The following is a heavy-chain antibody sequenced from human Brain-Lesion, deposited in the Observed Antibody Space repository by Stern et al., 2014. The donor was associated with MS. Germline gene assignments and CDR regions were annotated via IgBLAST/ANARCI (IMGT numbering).Heavy chain of an antibody. D-gene: IGHD6-19*01. V-gene: IGHV4-39*02. Sequence: VQLVESGPGLVKPSETLSLTCTVSGGSIGRSSYYWGWIRQPPGKGLEWIGNIFYTGSTFYDPSPKSRGTIPVETAQNHVSLTLTSVTAADTAVYYCARGAGVFDSWGQGTLVTV. CDR3: ARGAGVFDS. CDR1: GGSIGRSSYY. CDR2: IFYTGST. J-gene: IGHJ4*02.